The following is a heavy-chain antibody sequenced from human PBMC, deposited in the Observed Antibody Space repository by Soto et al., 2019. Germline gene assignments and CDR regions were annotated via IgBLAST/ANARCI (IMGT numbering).Heavy chain of an antibody. CDR2: IKSKTDGGTT. J-gene: IGHJ4*02. CDR1: GFTFSNAW. Sequence: GGSRRLSCAASGFTFSNAWMSWVRQAPGKGLEWVGRIKSKTDGGTTDYAAPVKGRFTISRDDSKNTLYLQMNSLKTEDTAVYYFTIGDSSGYYFDYLGQGTLVTVSS. D-gene: IGHD3-22*01. V-gene: IGHV3-15*01. CDR3: TIGDSSGYYFDY.